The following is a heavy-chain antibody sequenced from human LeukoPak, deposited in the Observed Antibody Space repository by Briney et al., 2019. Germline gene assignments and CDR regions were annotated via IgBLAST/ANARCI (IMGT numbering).Heavy chain of an antibody. Sequence: SETLSLTCIVSGGSISSYYWIWMRQPAPRELEWIGRIYTSGSSNSNHSLNRRVTMSADTSKNQFSLKLSSVTAADTAVYYCSRDISVAGSFLLFDYWGQATLATVCS. CDR3: SRDISVAGSFLLFDY. CDR1: GGSISSYY. D-gene: IGHD6-19*01. V-gene: IGHV4-4*07. CDR2: IYTSGSS. J-gene: IGHJ4*02.